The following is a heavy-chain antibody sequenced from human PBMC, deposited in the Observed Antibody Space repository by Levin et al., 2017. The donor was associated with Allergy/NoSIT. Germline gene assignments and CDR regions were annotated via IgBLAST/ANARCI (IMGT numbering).Heavy chain of an antibody. CDR3: AREEIQTGYSSGWYILGAAFDI. CDR2: ISYDGSNK. Sequence: GESLKISCAASRFTFSSYAMHWVRQAPGKGLEWVAVISYDGSNKYYADSVKGRFTISRDNSKNTLYLQMNSLRAEDTAVYYCAREEIQTGYSSGWYILGAAFDIWGQGTMVTVSS. J-gene: IGHJ3*02. V-gene: IGHV3-30*04. D-gene: IGHD6-19*01. CDR1: RFTFSSYA.